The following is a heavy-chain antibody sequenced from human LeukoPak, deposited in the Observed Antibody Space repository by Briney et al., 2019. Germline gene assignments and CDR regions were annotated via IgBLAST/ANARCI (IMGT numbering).Heavy chain of an antibody. CDR1: GFGFSNYW. V-gene: IGHV3-7*01. CDR2: IKEDGSVI. J-gene: IGHJ4*02. D-gene: IGHD3-10*01. CDR3: ATGRWFGEFAGSTFED. Sequence: GGSRRLSCLGSGFGFSNYWMTWLRQAPGEGLEWVASIKEDGSVIYYADSVKGRFTISRDNAKNSVYLQMNSLRVEDTALYYCATGRWFGEFAGSTFEDWGQGTLVTVSS.